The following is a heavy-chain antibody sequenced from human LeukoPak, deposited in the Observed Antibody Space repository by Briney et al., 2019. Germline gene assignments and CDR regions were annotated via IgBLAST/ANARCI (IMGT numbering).Heavy chain of an antibody. V-gene: IGHV4-39*07. CDR2: ISLSGST. Sequence: KPSETLSLTCTVSGGSVSNTNYYWAWIRQPPGKGLEWIGEISLSGSTNYNPSLKSRVTMSVDTSKSQVSLKVSSVTAADTSVYYCASGNFYNGMDVWGQGTTVTVSS. J-gene: IGHJ6*02. CDR3: ASGNFYNGMDV. CDR1: GGSVSNTNYY.